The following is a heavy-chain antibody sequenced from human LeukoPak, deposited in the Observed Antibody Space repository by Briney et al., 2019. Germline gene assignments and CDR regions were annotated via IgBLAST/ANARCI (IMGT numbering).Heavy chain of an antibody. CDR3: AREKQYYDILTGYSDIIDY. J-gene: IGHJ4*02. CDR2: IKQDGSEK. CDR1: GFTFSSYA. Sequence: GGSLRLSCAASGFTFSSYAMSWVRQAPGKGLEWVANIKQDGSEKYYVDSVKGRFTISRDNAKNSLYLQMNSLRAEDTAVYYCAREKQYYDILTGYSDIIDYWGQGTLVTVSS. D-gene: IGHD3-9*01. V-gene: IGHV3-7*01.